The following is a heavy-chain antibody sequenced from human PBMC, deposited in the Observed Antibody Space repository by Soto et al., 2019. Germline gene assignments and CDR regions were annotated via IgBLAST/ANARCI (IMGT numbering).Heavy chain of an antibody. CDR1: GFTFSNYA. CDR3: AKDHDYGDYGDAEYFQH. V-gene: IGHV3-23*01. Sequence: PGGSLRLSCAASGFTFSNYAMSWVRQAPGKGLEWVSAISGSGGSTYYADSVKGRFTISRDNSKNTLYLQMNSLRAEDTAVYYCAKDHDYGDYGDAEYFQHWGQGTLVTVSS. J-gene: IGHJ1*01. CDR2: ISGSGGST. D-gene: IGHD4-17*01.